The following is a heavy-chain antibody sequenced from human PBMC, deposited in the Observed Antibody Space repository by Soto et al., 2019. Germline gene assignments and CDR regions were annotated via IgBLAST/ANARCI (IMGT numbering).Heavy chain of an antibody. Sequence: SETLSLTCTVSGASVSSGIHYWSWIRQPPGKGLEWIGYIFYSGSTNYNPSLKSRVTISVDTSNNQFSLRLSSVTAADTAVYYCARVDSGKYPYYYSAMDVWGQGTTVTVSS. CDR3: ARVDSGKYPYYYSAMDV. D-gene: IGHD1-26*01. CDR2: IFYSGST. J-gene: IGHJ6*02. V-gene: IGHV4-61*01. CDR1: GASVSSGIHY.